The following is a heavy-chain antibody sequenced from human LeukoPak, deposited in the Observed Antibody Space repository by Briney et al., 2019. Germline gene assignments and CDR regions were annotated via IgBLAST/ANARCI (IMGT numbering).Heavy chain of an antibody. J-gene: IGHJ4*02. CDR3: ARAPATAYLNFDY. D-gene: IGHD1-26*01. CDR1: GDSIKNGAYT. CDR2: IYHSGST. Sequence: SETLSLTCAVSGDSIKNGAYTWSWIRQPPGKGLEWIGDIYHSGSTNYNPSLKSRVTLSVDMSKNQFSLNLSSVTAAGTAVYYCARAPATAYLNFDYRGQGTLVTVSS. V-gene: IGHV4-30-2*01.